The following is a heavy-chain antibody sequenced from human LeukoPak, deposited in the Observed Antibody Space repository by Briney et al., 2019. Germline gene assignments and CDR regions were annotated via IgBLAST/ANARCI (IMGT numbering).Heavy chain of an antibody. J-gene: IGHJ3*02. Sequence: GASVKVSCKASGYTFTGNYMHWVRQAPGQGLEWMGWINPNSGGTNYAQKFQGRVTMTRDTSIGTAYMELNRLRSDDTAVYYCARGRNYDILTDYYMEAFDIWGQGTMVTVSS. D-gene: IGHD3-9*01. CDR2: INPNSGGT. CDR3: ARGRNYDILTDYYMEAFDI. V-gene: IGHV1-2*02. CDR1: GYTFTGNY.